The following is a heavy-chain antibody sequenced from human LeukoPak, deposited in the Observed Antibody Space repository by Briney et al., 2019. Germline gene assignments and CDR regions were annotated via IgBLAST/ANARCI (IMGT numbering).Heavy chain of an antibody. CDR1: GGSNSSGSYY. D-gene: IGHD6-13*01. J-gene: IGHJ4*02. V-gene: IGHV4-61*02. CDR3: ASSSDSSWFLFDY. CDR2: IYTSGST. Sequence: SETLSLTCTVSGGSNSSGSYYWSWIRQPAGKGLEWIGRIYTSGSTNYNPSLKSRVTISVDTSKNQFSLKLSSVTAADTAVYYCASSSDSSWFLFDYWGQGTLVTVSS.